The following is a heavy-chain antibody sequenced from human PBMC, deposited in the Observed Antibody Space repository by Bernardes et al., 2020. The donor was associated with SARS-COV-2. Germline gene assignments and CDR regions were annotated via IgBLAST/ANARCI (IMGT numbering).Heavy chain of an antibody. J-gene: IGHJ4*02. CDR3: ARSFDYIWGSPPGY. CDR1: GGSFSGYY. CDR2: INHSGST. D-gene: IGHD3-16*01. V-gene: IGHV4-34*01. Sequence: SETLSLTCGVYGGSFSGYYLNWIRQPPGKGLEWIGEINHSGSTNYNPSLKSRVTMSVDTSKNQFSLKLSSVTAADTAVYYCARSFDYIWGSPPGYWGQGTLVTVSS.